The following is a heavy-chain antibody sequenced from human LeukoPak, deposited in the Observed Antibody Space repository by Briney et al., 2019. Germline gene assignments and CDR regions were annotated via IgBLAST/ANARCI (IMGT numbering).Heavy chain of an antibody. D-gene: IGHD2-2*01. CDR3: ARYCSSTSCYDAFDY. Sequence: PSQTLSLTCTVSGGSISSGDYHWNWIRQPPGKGLEWIGCIYKNGGTYYNPSLRSRGTISLDTSKNQFSLKVTSVTAADTAVYYCARYCSSTSCYDAFDYWGQGTLVTVSS. V-gene: IGHV4-30-4*01. CDR2: IYKNGGT. CDR1: GGSISSGDYH. J-gene: IGHJ4*02.